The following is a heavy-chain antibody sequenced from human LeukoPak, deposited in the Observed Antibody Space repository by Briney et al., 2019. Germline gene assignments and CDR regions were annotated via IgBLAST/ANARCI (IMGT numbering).Heavy chain of an antibody. D-gene: IGHD2-8*02. CDR2: INPKSGAT. Sequence: GASVKVSCKASGYTFYENHIHWVRQAPGQRPEWMGWINPKSGATDSAQQFQGRLTMTRDTSIGTASMDLSGLRLDDTAIYYCARAGDESTGHYDSLHFWGQGTMVTVSS. CDR3: ARAGDESTGHYDSLHF. J-gene: IGHJ3*01. CDR1: GYTFYENH. V-gene: IGHV1-2*02.